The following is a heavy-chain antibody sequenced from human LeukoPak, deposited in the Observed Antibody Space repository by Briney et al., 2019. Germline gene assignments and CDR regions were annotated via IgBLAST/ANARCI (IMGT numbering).Heavy chain of an antibody. J-gene: IGHJ4*02. D-gene: IGHD2-15*01. V-gene: IGHV3-9*01. CDR3: AKSVVVVAAYFDY. CDR2: ISWNSGSI. Sequence: GGSLRLSCAASGFTFDDYAMHWVRQAPGKGLERVSGISWNSGSIGYADSVKGRFTISRDNAKNSLYLQMNSLRAEDTALYYCAKSVVVVAAYFDYWGQGTLVTVSS. CDR1: GFTFDDYA.